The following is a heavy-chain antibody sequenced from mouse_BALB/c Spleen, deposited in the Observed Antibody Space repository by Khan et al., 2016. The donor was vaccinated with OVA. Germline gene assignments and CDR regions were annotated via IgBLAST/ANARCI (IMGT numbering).Heavy chain of an antibody. CDR1: GYAFSRYW. V-gene: IGHV1-80*01. Sequence: QVQLQQSGAELVRPGSSVKISCKASGYAFSRYWMNWVKQRPGQGLEWIGQIYPGDGDTNYNGKFTGKATLTADKYSSTAYMQLSSLTSEDSAIYFCARLAAFYGNYSDYWGQGTTLTVSS. D-gene: IGHD2-10*01. CDR2: IYPGDGDT. J-gene: IGHJ2*01. CDR3: ARLAAFYGNYSDY.